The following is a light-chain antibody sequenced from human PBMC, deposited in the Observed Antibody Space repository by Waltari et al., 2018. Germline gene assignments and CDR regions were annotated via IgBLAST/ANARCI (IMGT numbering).Light chain of an antibody. Sequence: EILMTQSPDSLAVSLGERATCDCKFSHSVLYSSNNKNCLAWYQKKPGQPPNLLICWASTRESGVPDRFSGSGSGTDFTLTISSLQAEDVAVYYCQQYYSTPITLGQGTRLEIK. V-gene: IGKV4-1*01. CDR2: WAS. CDR1: HSVLYSSNNKNC. CDR3: QQYYSTPIT. J-gene: IGKJ5*01.